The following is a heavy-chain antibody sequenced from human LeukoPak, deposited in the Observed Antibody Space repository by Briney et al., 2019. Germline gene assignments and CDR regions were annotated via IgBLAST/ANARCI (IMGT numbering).Heavy chain of an antibody. J-gene: IGHJ4*02. CDR1: GLTFSSYS. CDR2: TSSSSSYI. V-gene: IGHV3-21*01. D-gene: IGHD4-17*01. Sequence: GGSLRLSCAASGLTFSSYSMNWVRQAPGKGLEWVSSTSSSSSYIYYADSVKGRFTISRDNAKNSLYLQMNSLRAEDTAVYYCARGADYGDYKPSRNWGQGTLVTVSS. CDR3: ARGADYGDYKPSRN.